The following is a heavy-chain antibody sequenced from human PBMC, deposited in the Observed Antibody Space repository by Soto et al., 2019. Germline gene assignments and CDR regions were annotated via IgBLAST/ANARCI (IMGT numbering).Heavy chain of an antibody. Sequence: SETLSLTCAVSGYSIASGYYWAWIRQSPGKGLEWIGSIYHAGSVYYNPSLNSRVAVSLDTSKNHFSLNLTSVTAADTAVYYCTRVSMPYYFHTSGQYYYDFWGRGTLVTVSS. CDR3: TRVSMPYYFHTSGQYYYDF. D-gene: IGHD3-22*01. V-gene: IGHV4-38-2*01. J-gene: IGHJ4*02. CDR2: IYHAGSV. CDR1: GYSIASGYY.